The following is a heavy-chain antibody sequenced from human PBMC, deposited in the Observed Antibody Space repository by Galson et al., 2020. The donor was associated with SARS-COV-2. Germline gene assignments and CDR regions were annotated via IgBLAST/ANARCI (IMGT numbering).Heavy chain of an antibody. Sequence: GGSLRLSCAASAFPLSSYSMNWVRQAPGKGLEWVSSISAGSSYIYYADSVKGRFTISRDNAKNSLYLQMNSLRAEDTAVYYSARVGGMATAPAIYYYYGLDVWCQGTTVTGSS. CDR1: AFPLSSYS. CDR3: ARVGGMATAPAIYYYYGLDV. V-gene: IGHV3-21*01. CDR2: ISAGSSYI. D-gene: IGHD2-2*01. J-gene: IGHJ6*02.